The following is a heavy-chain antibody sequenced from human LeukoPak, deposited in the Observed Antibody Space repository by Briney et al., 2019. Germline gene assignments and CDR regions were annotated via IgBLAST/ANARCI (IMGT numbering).Heavy chain of an antibody. CDR3: ARAYGMYFDY. CDR2: IYTSGST. D-gene: IGHD4-17*01. V-gene: IGHV4-4*09. J-gene: IGHJ4*02. Sequence: RTSETLSLTCTVSGGSISSYYWSWIRQPPGKGLEWIGYIYTSGSTNYNPSLKSRVTISVDTSKNQFSLKLSSVTAADTAVYYCARAYGMYFDYWGQGTLVTVSS. CDR1: GGSISSYY.